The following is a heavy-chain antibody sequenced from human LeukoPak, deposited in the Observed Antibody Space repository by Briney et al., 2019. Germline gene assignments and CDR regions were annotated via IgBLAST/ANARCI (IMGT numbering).Heavy chain of an antibody. D-gene: IGHD4/OR15-4a*01. CDR3: AKDFKCEL. J-gene: IGHJ4*02. Sequence: GGSLRLSCAASGFTFSNFPMTWVRQAPGKGLEWVSVIIGSGADTYYADSVKGRFTISRDNSKNTLYLRMNSLRAEDTAVYYCAKDFKCELWGQGTLVTVSS. CDR2: IIGSGADT. V-gene: IGHV3-23*01. CDR1: GFTFSNFP.